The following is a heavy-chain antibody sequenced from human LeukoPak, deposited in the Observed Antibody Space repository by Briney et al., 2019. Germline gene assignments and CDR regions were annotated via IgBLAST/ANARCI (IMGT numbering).Heavy chain of an antibody. Sequence: ASVKVSCKASGYTFTGYYMYWVRQAPGQGLEWMGWINPNSGGTNYAQKFQGGVTMSRDTSSSTAYMELSSLTFDDTAVYYCARVPGALGVWGQGTTVTVSS. J-gene: IGHJ6*02. CDR2: INPNSGGT. CDR1: GYTFTGYY. CDR3: ARVPGALGV. V-gene: IGHV1-2*02.